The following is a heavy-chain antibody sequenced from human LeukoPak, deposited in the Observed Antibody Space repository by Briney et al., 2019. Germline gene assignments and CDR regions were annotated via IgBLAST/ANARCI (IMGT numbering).Heavy chain of an antibody. J-gene: IGHJ4*02. Sequence: PGVSLRLSWAASGFTLSTYWTHWVRQAPGKGLVWVSRIHGDGTFSTSADSVKGLFTICRDNDQNMVYLQMNSLGVEDTAVYYCARDLVLGSGSYGQWGQGTLVTVSS. V-gene: IGHV3-74*01. CDR3: ARDLVLGSGSYGQ. CDR2: IHGDGTFS. CDR1: GFTLSTYW. D-gene: IGHD3-10*01.